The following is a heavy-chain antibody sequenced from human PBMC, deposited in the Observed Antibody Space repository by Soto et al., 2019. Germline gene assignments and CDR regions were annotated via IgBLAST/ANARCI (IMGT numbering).Heavy chain of an antibody. CDR1: GYIFTAYS. CDR2: VNPSGGST. D-gene: IGHD2-15*01. J-gene: IGHJ1*01. V-gene: IGHV1-46*01. CDR3: ARGENCSDGICYSEYFQR. Sequence: ASVKVSCKASGYIFTAYSMHWVRQAPGQGLEWMGVVNPSGGSTNYAQKFQGRITMTRDTSTSTVYMDLSSLTSEDTAVYYCARGENCSDGICYSEYFQRWGQGXLVTVYS.